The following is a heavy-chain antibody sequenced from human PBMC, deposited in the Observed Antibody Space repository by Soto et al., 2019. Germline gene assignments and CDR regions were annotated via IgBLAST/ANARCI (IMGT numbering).Heavy chain of an antibody. CDR1: GFTFSSYA. V-gene: IGHV3-33*01. Sequence: QVHLVESGGGVVQPGGSLRLSCAASGFTFSSYAIHRVRQAPGKGLEWVAIIWFDGSNKYYADSVKGRFSISRDNSKNTLFLQMDSLRAEDTAVYYCARGQLPAATTYFDFWGQGTLVIVSS. J-gene: IGHJ4*02. CDR3: ARGQLPAATTYFDF. CDR2: IWFDGSNK. D-gene: IGHD2-15*01.